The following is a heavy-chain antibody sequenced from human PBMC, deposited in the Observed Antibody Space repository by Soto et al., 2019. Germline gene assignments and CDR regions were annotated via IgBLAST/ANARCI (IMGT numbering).Heavy chain of an antibody. Sequence: SETLSLTCTVSGGSISSDDFYWSWIRQHPGKGLEWIGYFHYSGDTYKNPSLKSRVTISVDTSKNQISLKLDSVTAADTAVYYCASIWFGDFDYWGHGTLVTVSS. CDR2: FHYSGDT. CDR3: ASIWFGDFDY. D-gene: IGHD3-10*01. CDR1: GGSISSDDFY. V-gene: IGHV4-30-4*08. J-gene: IGHJ4*01.